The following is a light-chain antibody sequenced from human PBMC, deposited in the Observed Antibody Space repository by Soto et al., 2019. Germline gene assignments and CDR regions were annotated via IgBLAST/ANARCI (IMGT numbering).Light chain of an antibody. J-gene: IGKJ5*01. V-gene: IGKV3-15*01. CDR2: GTS. CDR3: QHYNNWPPIN. CDR1: QSVSIH. Sequence: EIVLTQSPATLSVSPGERATLSCRASQSVSIHLAWYQQKPGQAPRLLIYGTSTRATGIPARFSGSGSGTEFTLTISSLQSEDFAVYYCQHYNNWPPINFGQGTRLEIK.